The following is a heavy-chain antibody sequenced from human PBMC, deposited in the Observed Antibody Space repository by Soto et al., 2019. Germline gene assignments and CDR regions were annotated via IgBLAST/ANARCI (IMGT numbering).Heavy chain of an antibody. CDR2: ISGSGGST. CDR3: AKDKENWNLVFPDAFDI. CDR1: GFTFSSYA. Sequence: GGSLRLSCAASGFTFSSYAMSWVRQAPGKGLEWVSAISGSGGSTYYADSVKGRFTISRDNSKNTLYLQMNSLRAEDTAVYYCAKDKENWNLVFPDAFDIWGQGTMVTVSS. D-gene: IGHD1-7*01. J-gene: IGHJ3*02. V-gene: IGHV3-23*01.